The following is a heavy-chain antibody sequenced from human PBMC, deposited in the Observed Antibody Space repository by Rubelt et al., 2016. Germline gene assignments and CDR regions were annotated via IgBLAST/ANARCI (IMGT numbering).Heavy chain of an antibody. V-gene: IGHV2-5*02. CDR1: GFSLSTNGVG. Sequence: QITLKESGPTLVKPTQTLTLTCTFSGFSLSTNGVGVGWIRQPPGKALEWLALIYWDDDKRYSPSLSSRLTITKDTSKNQVVLKMTNMDPVDTATYYCVHRRLSIAGTGTLFDVWGQGTLVTVSS. CDR2: IYWDDDK. CDR3: VHRRLSIAGTGTLFDV. D-gene: IGHD6-19*01. J-gene: IGHJ4*02.